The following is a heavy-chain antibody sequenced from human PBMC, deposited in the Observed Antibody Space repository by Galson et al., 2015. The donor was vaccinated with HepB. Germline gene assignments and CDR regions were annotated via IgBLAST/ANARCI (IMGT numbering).Heavy chain of an antibody. CDR2: IIPIFGTA. V-gene: IGHV1-69*13. J-gene: IGHJ4*02. CDR3: ARGEGQFDY. D-gene: IGHD1-26*01. Sequence: SVKVSCKASGGTFSRYAISWVRQAPGQGLEWMGGIIPIFGTANYAQKFQGRVTITADESTGTAYMELGSLRSEDTAVYYCARGEGQFDYWGQGTLVTVSS. CDR1: GGTFSRYA.